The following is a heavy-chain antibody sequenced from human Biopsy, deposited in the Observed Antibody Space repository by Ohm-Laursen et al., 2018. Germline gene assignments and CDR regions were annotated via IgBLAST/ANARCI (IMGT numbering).Heavy chain of an antibody. J-gene: IGHJ5*02. V-gene: IGHV1-2*02. CDR3: AKPSGGVSTIGFDP. CDR2: INPDTGET. D-gene: IGHD5/OR15-5a*01. CDR1: GYSFTSYY. Sequence: ASVKVSCKASGYSFTSYYMHWVRLAPGQGLEWMGWINPDTGETRYAPKFQGRLALTRDVSVNTGYLELSSLGSDDTAIYFCAKPSGGVSTIGFDPWGQGTQIIVS.